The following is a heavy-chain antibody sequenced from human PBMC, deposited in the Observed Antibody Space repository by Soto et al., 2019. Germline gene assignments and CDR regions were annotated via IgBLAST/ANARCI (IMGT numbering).Heavy chain of an antibody. CDR3: ARQIYDRSSYYRT. CDR1: GYTFISYA. V-gene: IGHV1-18*01. CDR2: ITPYNGNT. J-gene: IGHJ4*02. D-gene: IGHD3-22*01. Sequence: QVQLVQSGAEVKKPGASVKVSCKASGYTFISYAISWVRQAPGQGLEWVGWITPYNGNTNYAQKFQGRVTMTTDTSTSTAYMELRSLRSDDTAVYFCARQIYDRSSYYRTWGQGTLVTVSA.